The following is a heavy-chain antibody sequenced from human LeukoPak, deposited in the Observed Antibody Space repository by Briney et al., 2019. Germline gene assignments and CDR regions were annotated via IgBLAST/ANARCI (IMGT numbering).Heavy chain of an antibody. CDR3: ARRHCSSTSCQYYMVV. V-gene: IGHV4-59*08. CDR2: IYYSGST. CDR1: GGSIRSDY. Sequence: PSETLSPICTVSGGSIRSDYWSWIRQPPGKGLEWIGYIYYSGSTNYNPSLKSRVTISVDTSKNQFSLKLSSVTAADTAVYYCARRHCSSTSCQYYMVVGGKGTTVTVSS. J-gene: IGHJ6*03. D-gene: IGHD2-2*01.